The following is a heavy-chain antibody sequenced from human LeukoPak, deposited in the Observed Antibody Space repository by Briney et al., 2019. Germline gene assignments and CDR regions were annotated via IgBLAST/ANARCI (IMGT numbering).Heavy chain of an antibody. CDR3: AKDNPRSGWYYYYGMDV. D-gene: IGHD6-19*01. CDR1: GFTFSSYA. J-gene: IGHJ6*02. Sequence: PGGSLRLSCAASGFTFSSYAMSWVRQAPGKGLEWVSAISGSGGSTSYADSVKGRFTISRDNSKNTLYLQMNSLRAEDTAVYYCAKDNPRSGWYYYYGMDVWGQGTTVTVSS. CDR2: ISGSGGST. V-gene: IGHV3-23*01.